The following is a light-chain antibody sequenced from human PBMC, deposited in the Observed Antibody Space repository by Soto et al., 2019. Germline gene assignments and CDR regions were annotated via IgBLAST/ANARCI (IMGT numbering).Light chain of an antibody. CDR2: KAS. J-gene: IGKJ1*01. CDR1: QTISSW. Sequence: DIQMTQSPSTLSGSVGDRVTITCRASQTISSWLAWYQQKPGKAPKLLIYKASTLKSGVPSRSSGSGSGTEFTLTISSLQPDDFATYYCHHYNSYSEAFGQGTKVEI. V-gene: IGKV1-5*03. CDR3: HHYNSYSEA.